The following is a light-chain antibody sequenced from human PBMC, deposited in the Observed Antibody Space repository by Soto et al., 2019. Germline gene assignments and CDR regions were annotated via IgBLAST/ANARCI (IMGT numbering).Light chain of an antibody. CDR3: CSYAGSSTFVV. V-gene: IGLV2-8*01. J-gene: IGLJ2*01. CDR2: EVS. Sequence: QSALTQPPSASGSPGQSVTISCTGTSSDVGSYRFVSWYQQHPGKAPKLLIYEVSKRPSGVPDRFSASTSGNTASLTVSGLQADDEADYYCCSYAGSSTFVVFGGGTKLTVL. CDR1: SSDVGSYRF.